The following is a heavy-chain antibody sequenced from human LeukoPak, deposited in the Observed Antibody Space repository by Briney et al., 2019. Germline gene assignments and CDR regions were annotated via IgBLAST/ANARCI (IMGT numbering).Heavy chain of an antibody. CDR1: GFTFSSYA. Sequence: PGGSLRLSCAASGFTFSSYAMSWVRQVPGKGLEWVSVISGSGDNTYYADSVKGRFTISRDNSKNTLYLQMNSLTAEDTAIYYCAKRFSVAGLTWGQGTLVTVSS. D-gene: IGHD4-23*01. J-gene: IGHJ4*02. V-gene: IGHV3-23*01. CDR2: ISGSGDNT. CDR3: AKRFSVAGLT.